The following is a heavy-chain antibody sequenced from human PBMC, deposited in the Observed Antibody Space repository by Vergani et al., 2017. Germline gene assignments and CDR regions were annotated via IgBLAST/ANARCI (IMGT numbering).Heavy chain of an antibody. D-gene: IGHD2-15*01. CDR1: GFTLSNYP. CDR3: AKDLTQYNC. V-gene: IGHV3-23*01. J-gene: IGHJ4*02. Sequence: VQVLESGGGLVQPGGSLRLSCAASGFTLSNYPMTWVRQAPGKGLEWVSAISANDDTYYADSVKGRFTVSRDNSKNTLYLQMNRLRAEDTAVYYCAKDLTQYNCWGQGTLVTVSS. CDR2: ISANDDT.